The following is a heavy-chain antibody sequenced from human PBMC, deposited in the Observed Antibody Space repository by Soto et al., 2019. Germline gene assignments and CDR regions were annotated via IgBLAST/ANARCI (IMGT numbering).Heavy chain of an antibody. CDR1: GYSFTSYW. CDR2: IYPGDSDT. Sequence: PGESLKISCKGSGYSFTSYWIGWVRQMPGKGLEWMGIIYPGDSDTRYSPSFQGQVTISADKSISTAYLQWSSLKASDTAMYYCARNVNYYDSSGYYYSLEYYFDYWGQGTLVTVSS. CDR3: ARNVNYYDSSGYYYSLEYYFDY. V-gene: IGHV5-51*01. D-gene: IGHD3-22*01. J-gene: IGHJ4*02.